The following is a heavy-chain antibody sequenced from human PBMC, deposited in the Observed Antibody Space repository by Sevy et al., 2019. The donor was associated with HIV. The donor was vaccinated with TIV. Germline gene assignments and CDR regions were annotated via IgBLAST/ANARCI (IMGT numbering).Heavy chain of an antibody. CDR2: VSFDGDST. J-gene: IGHJ6*02. CDR1: GFSFRNYD. CDR3: AKRGGHDTSGYVSYYYYGMDV. V-gene: IGHV3-30*18. D-gene: IGHD2-2*01. Sequence: GGSLRLSCAASGFSFRNYDMHWVRQAPGKGLEWLALVSFDGDSTYSADSVKGRFTGSRDNSKKTLYLQMNSLRVEDTAIYYCAKRGGHDTSGYVSYYYYGMDVWGQGTTVTVSS.